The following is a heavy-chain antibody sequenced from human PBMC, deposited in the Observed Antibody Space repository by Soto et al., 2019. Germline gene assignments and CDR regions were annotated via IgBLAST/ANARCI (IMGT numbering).Heavy chain of an antibody. Sequence: SETLSLTCTVSVGSISSGDYYWSWIRQHPGKGLEWIGYIHNSGTTYYIPPLKSRVTMSVDTSKNQLSLKLTSVTAADTAMYYCARGVTFGGVIAPRFDPWGQGTLVTVSS. CDR3: ARGVTFGGVIAPRFDP. CDR2: IHNSGTT. J-gene: IGHJ5*02. V-gene: IGHV4-31*03. D-gene: IGHD3-16*02. CDR1: VGSISSGDYY.